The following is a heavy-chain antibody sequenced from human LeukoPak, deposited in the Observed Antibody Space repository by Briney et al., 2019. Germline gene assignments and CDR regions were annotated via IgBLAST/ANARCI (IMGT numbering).Heavy chain of an antibody. CDR3: TQDNYYDGGGYYTWYFDL. D-gene: IGHD3-22*01. V-gene: IGHV1-8*02. Sequence: ASVKVSCKASGYTFTNYDINWVRQATGQGLEWMGWMNPNSGNTGYAQKFQGRVTMTRDTSISTAYMELSSLRSEDTAVYYCTQDNYYDGGGYYTWYFDLWGRGTLVTVSS. CDR2: MNPNSGNT. J-gene: IGHJ2*01. CDR1: GYTFTNYD.